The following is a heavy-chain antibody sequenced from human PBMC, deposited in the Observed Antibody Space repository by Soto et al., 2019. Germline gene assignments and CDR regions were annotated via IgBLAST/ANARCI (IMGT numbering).Heavy chain of an antibody. J-gene: IGHJ6*02. CDR1: GGSISSYY. CDR2: IYTSGST. CDR3: ARGTSSDGYKRYYYYGMDV. Sequence: QVQLQESGPGLVKPSETLSLTCTVSGGSISSYYWSWIRQPAGKGLEWIGRIYTSGSTNYNPSLKSRVTMPVDTSKNQFSLKLSSVTAADTAVYYCARGTSSDGYKRYYYYGMDVWGQGTTVTVSS. V-gene: IGHV4-4*07. D-gene: IGHD5-12*01.